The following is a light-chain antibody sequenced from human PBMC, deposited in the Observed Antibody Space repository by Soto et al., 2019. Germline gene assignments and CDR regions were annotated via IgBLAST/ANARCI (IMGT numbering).Light chain of an antibody. CDR2: GAS. V-gene: IGKV3-15*01. Sequence: EIVMTQSPATLSVSPGERATLSYRASQSVSSNLAWYQQKPGQAPSLLIYGASTRATGIPARFSGSGSGTDFTLTISSLQSGDFAVYYCQQYNNWPRTFGQGTKVDIK. J-gene: IGKJ1*01. CDR1: QSVSSN. CDR3: QQYNNWPRT.